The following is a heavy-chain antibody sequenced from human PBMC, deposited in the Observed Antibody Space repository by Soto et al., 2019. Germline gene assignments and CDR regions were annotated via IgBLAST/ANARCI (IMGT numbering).Heavy chain of an antibody. CDR1: GGSISSSSYY. J-gene: IGHJ4*02. Sequence: SETLSLTCTVSGGSISSSSYYWGWIRQPPGKGLECIGSIYYSGSTYYNPSLKRRVTIHVDTTKNQFPLKLSSETAADTAVYYCARRTGWWFFDYWGQGTLVTVSS. CDR3: ARRTGWWFFDY. V-gene: IGHV4-39*01. D-gene: IGHD2-15*01. CDR2: IYYSGST.